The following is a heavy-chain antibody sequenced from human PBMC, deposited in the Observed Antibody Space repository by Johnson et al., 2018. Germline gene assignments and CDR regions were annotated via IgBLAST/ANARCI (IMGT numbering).Heavy chain of an antibody. CDR3: ARDTGGRGNVYLDV. Sequence: QVQLQESGPGLVRPSETLSVTCSVSGDPITTFYWSWIHQPPGKGLEWIGYMYYNGNTNYNPSLEGRVYISFDKSKNQLFLNLTSVTAADTAVYYCARDTGGRGNVYLDVWGQGTLVTVSS. CDR1: GDPITTFY. V-gene: IGHV4-59*01. CDR2: MYYNGNT. J-gene: IGHJ4*02. D-gene: IGHD3-16*01.